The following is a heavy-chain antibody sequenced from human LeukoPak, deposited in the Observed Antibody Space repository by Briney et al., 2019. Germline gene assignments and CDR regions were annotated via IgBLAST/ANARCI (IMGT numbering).Heavy chain of an antibody. Sequence: ASVKVSCKASGYTFTGYYMHWVRQAPGQGLEWMGIINPSGGSTSYAQMVQGRVTMTRDTSTSTVSMELTNLRSEDTAVYYCARSYGSGLDYWGQGALVTVSS. CDR2: INPSGGST. CDR3: ARSYGSGLDY. V-gene: IGHV1-46*01. CDR1: GYTFTGYY. J-gene: IGHJ4*02. D-gene: IGHD6-25*01.